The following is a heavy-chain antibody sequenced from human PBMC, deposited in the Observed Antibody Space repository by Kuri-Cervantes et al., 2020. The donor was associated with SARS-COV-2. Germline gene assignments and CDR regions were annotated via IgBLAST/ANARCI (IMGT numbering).Heavy chain of an antibody. D-gene: IGHD2-15*01. CDR2: ISSSGSTI. CDR1: GFTFSDYY. Sequence: GGSPRLSCAASGFTFSDYYMSWIRQAPGKGLEWVSYISSSGSTIYYADSVKGRFTISRDNAKNSLYLQMNSLRAEDTAVYYCARTGLPGWYYYYGMDVWGQGTTVTVSS. V-gene: IGHV3-11*01. CDR3: ARTGLPGWYYYYGMDV. J-gene: IGHJ6*02.